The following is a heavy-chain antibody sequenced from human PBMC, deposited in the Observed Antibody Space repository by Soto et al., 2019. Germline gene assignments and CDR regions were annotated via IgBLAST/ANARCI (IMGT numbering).Heavy chain of an antibody. J-gene: IGHJ3*02. Sequence: EVQLVESGGGLVQPGGSLRLSCAASGFTFSSYWMSWVRQAPGKGLEWVANIKQDGSEKYYVDSVKGRFTISRDNAKNSLYLLMNSLRAEDTAVYYCARLDYTDAFDIWGQGTMVTVSS. CDR2: IKQDGSEK. CDR3: ARLDYTDAFDI. V-gene: IGHV3-7*01. CDR1: GFTFSSYW. D-gene: IGHD4-4*01.